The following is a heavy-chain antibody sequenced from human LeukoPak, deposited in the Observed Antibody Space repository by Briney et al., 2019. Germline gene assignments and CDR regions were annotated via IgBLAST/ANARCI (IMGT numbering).Heavy chain of an antibody. CDR2: ISDSGGNT. CDR3: AKYATTSCCQSAFDI. J-gene: IGHJ3*02. Sequence: GGSLRLSCVASEFTFSNHAMSWVRQAPGKGLEWVSAISDSGGNTYYADSGKGRFTISRDNSKDTLYLQMNSLRADDTAVYYCAKYATTSCCQSAFDIWGQGTMVTVSS. CDR1: EFTFSNHA. D-gene: IGHD2-2*01. V-gene: IGHV3-23*01.